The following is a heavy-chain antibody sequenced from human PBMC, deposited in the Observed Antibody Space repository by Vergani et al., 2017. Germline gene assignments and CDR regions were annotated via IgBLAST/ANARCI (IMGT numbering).Heavy chain of an antibody. J-gene: IGHJ4*02. Sequence: EVQLLESGGNLVQPGGSLRLSCAASGFTFTNFAMTWVRQAPGEGLEWVSGISGSGGFTYYADSVTGRFTISRDNSKNTMFLQMNNLRAEDTAVYYCAKDSVPGYYDSSGYCDYWGQGTLVTVSS. V-gene: IGHV3-23*01. D-gene: IGHD3-22*01. CDR3: AKDSVPGYYDSSGYCDY. CDR2: ISGSGGFT. CDR1: GFTFTNFA.